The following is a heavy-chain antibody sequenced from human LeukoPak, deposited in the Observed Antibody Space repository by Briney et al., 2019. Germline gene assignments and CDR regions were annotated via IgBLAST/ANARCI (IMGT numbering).Heavy chain of an antibody. CDR3: AGNSDIWSAPDS. CDR2: ISGPSTTI. D-gene: IGHD3-3*01. Sequence: SPRLSCTASGFTFSDYEMNGVRQAPGKGLEWLSYISGPSTTIPYPDSVKGRFTISRDNSKNSMLLQMNSLRAEGTAIYYCAGNSDIWSAPDSWGQGTLVVVSS. V-gene: IGHV3-48*03. J-gene: IGHJ4*02. CDR1: GFTFSDYE.